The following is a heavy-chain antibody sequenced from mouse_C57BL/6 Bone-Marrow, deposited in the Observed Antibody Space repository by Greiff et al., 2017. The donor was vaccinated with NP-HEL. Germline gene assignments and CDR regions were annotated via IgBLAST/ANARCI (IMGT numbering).Heavy chain of an antibody. CDR3: ASPAQASYYYAMDY. CDR1: GYSITSGYY. V-gene: IGHV3-6*01. CDR2: ISYDGSN. D-gene: IGHD3-2*02. J-gene: IGHJ4*01. Sequence: DVKLQESGPGLVKPSQSLSLTCSVTGYSITSGYYWNWIRQFPGNKLEWMGYISYDGSNNYNPSLKNRISITRDTSKNQFFLKLNSVTTEDTATYYCASPAQASYYYAMDYWGQGTSVTVSS.